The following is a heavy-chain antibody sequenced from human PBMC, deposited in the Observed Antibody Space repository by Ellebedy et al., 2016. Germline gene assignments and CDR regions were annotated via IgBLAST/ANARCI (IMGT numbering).Heavy chain of an antibody. D-gene: IGHD3-9*01. V-gene: IGHV3-23*01. CDR2: ISGSGDNT. Sequence: GGSLRLXCAASGFTFRFYGMSWVRQAPGKGLEWVSAISGSGDNTYYADSVKGRFTISRDNFKNTLYLHMSSLRAEDTAVYYCAKEYFDWLAHFDYWGQGTLVTVSS. CDR3: AKEYFDWLAHFDY. J-gene: IGHJ4*02. CDR1: GFTFRFYG.